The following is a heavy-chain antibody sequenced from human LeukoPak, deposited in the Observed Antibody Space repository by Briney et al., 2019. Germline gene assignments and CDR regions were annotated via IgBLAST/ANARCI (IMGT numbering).Heavy chain of an antibody. CDR2: IYYSGST. J-gene: IGHJ4*02. V-gene: IGHV4-30-4*01. Sequence: PSETLSLTCTVSGGSISSGDYYWSWIRQPPGKGLEWIGYIYYSGSTYYNPSLKSRVTISVDTSKNQFSLKLSSVTAADTAVYYCARFGYSSGWYELDYFDYWGQGTLVTVSS. CDR1: GGSISSGDYY. CDR3: ARFGYSSGWYELDYFDY. D-gene: IGHD6-19*01.